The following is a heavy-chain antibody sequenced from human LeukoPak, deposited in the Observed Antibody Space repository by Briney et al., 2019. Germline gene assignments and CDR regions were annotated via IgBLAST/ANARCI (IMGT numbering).Heavy chain of an antibody. D-gene: IGHD5-18*01. J-gene: IGHJ4*02. CDR3: ASRVNTAMVTTPFDY. CDR2: INHSGST. V-gene: IGHV4-34*01. Sequence: PSETLSLTCAVCGGSFSGYYWSWIRQPPGKGLEWMGEINHSGSTNYNPSLKSRVTIPVDTSKNQFSLKLSSVTAADTAAYYCASRVNTAMVTTPFDYWGQGTLVTVSS. CDR1: GGSFSGYY.